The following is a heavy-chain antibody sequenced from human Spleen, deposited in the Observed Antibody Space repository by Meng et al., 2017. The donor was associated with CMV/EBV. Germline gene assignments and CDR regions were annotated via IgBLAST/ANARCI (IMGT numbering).Heavy chain of an antibody. CDR1: GYTFTTYD. V-gene: IGHV1-8*01. J-gene: IGHJ4*02. D-gene: IGHD3-10*01. Sequence: KVSCKASGYTFTTYDIHWVRQNTGQGLEWMGWMKPHSRNTRYAEKFQDRVSMTGDTSITTAYMELNRLTSDDTAIYYCVRSPFPGAFWGQGTLVTVSS. CDR3: VRSPFPGAF. CDR2: MKPHSRNT.